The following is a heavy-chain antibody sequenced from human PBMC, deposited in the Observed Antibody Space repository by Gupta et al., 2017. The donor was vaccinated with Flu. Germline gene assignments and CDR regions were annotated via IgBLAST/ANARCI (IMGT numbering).Heavy chain of an antibody. Sequence: EAELVGSGGGLVQPGGSLSLSCEPTGFTFDAYAMFWVRQAPGKGLEWIAGISWNGGSLVYADSVKGRFTISRDKAKKSLHLQMNSLRPEDTGLYYCAKDRSGDFYGPFFWGQGTLVTVSS. D-gene: IGHD6-19*01. CDR3: AKDRSGDFYGPFF. J-gene: IGHJ3*01. V-gene: IGHV3-9*01. CDR1: GFTFDAYA. CDR2: ISWNGGSL.